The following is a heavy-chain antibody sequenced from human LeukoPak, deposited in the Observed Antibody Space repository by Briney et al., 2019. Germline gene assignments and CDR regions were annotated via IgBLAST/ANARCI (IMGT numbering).Heavy chain of an antibody. Sequence: GGSLRLSCAASGFTFSDYSMSWIRQAPGKGLEWVSYISSSSGYTNYADSVKGRFTISRDNAKNSLYLLMNSLRAEDTAVYYCATVVGATGYYFDSWGQGTLVTVSS. V-gene: IGHV3-11*05. CDR3: ATVVGATGYYFDS. J-gene: IGHJ4*02. CDR2: ISSSSGYT. CDR1: GFTFSDYS. D-gene: IGHD1-26*01.